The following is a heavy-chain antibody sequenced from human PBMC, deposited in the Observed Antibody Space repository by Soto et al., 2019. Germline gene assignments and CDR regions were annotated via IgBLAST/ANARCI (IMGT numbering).Heavy chain of an antibody. Sequence: NPSETLSLTCTVSGVSINNSNYYWGWIRQPPGKGLEWIGGIYYSGTTYYSSSLKSRVTISVNTSKNQFSLKLSSVTAADTAVYYCARGSDSSTWYFQYWGQGTPVTVSS. V-gene: IGHV4-39*07. CDR3: ARGSDSSTWYFQY. CDR1: GVSINNSNYY. CDR2: IYYSGTT. D-gene: IGHD6-13*01. J-gene: IGHJ4*02.